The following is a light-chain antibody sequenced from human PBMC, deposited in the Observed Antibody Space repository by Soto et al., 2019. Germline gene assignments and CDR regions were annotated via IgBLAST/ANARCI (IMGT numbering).Light chain of an antibody. CDR2: EVN. CDR3: FSYTSSGTYV. V-gene: IGLV2-14*02. J-gene: IGLJ1*01. Sequence: QSALTQPASVSGSPGQSVTFSCTGTASDVGSYNVVSWYQQNPGKAPKLMIYEVNKRPSGVSDRFSGSKSGNTASLTISGLQAEDETDYYCFSYTSSGTYVFGTGTKVTVL. CDR1: ASDVGSYNV.